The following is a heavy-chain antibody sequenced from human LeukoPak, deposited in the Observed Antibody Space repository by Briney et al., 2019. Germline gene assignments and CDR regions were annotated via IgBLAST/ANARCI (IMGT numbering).Heavy chain of an antibody. CDR2: ISGSGGST. Sequence: GGSLRLSCAASGFTFSSYAMSWVRQAPGKGLEWVSAISGSGGSTYYADSVKGRFTISRDNSKNTLYLQVNSLRAEDTAVYYCAKDTYYDSSGYDDAFDIWGQGTMVTVSS. CDR3: AKDTYYDSSGYDDAFDI. D-gene: IGHD3-22*01. CDR1: GFTFSSYA. V-gene: IGHV3-23*01. J-gene: IGHJ3*02.